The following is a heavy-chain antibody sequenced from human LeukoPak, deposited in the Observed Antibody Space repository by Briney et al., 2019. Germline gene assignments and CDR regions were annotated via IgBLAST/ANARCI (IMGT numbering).Heavy chain of an antibody. CDR2: ISYDGSNK. CDR3: ARDKIVGATQFDY. V-gene: IGHV3-30*03. D-gene: IGHD1-26*01. Sequence: GGSLRLSCAASGFTFSSYGMHWVRQAPGKGLEWVAVISYDGSNKYYADSVKGRFTISRDNSKNTLYLQMNSLRAEDTAVYYCARDKIVGATQFDYWGQGTLVTVSS. J-gene: IGHJ4*02. CDR1: GFTFSSYG.